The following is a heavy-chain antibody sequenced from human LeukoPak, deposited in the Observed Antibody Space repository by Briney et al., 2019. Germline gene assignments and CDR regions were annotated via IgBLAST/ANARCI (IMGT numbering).Heavy chain of an antibody. CDR3: ARSIAVAGRGYAFDI. V-gene: IGHV4-59*01. D-gene: IGHD6-19*01. CDR1: GGSISSYY. Sequence: SETLSLTCTVSGGSISSYYWNWIRQPPGKGLGWMGDIYYSGSSNYNPSLKSRVTISLDTSKNQFSLKLSSVTAADTAVYYCARSIAVAGRGYAFDIWGQGTMVTVSS. J-gene: IGHJ3*02. CDR2: IYYSGSS.